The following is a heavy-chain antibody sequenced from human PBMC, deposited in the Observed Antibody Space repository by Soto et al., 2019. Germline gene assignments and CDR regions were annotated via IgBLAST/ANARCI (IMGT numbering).Heavy chain of an antibody. D-gene: IGHD6-19*01. J-gene: IGHJ3*02. CDR2: TYYRSKWYN. CDR1: GDSVSSDSAA. V-gene: IGHV6-1*01. CDR3: ARATWLDYAFDI. Sequence: SQTLSLTCAISGDSVSSDSAAWNWIRQSPSRGLEWLGRTYYRSKWYNDYVGSVKSRITNNPDTSKNQFSLQLNSMTPEDTAVYYCARATWLDYAFDIWGQGTMVTVSS.